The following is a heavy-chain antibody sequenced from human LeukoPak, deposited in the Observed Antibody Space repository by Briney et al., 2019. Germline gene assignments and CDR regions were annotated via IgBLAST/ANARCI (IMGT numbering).Heavy chain of an antibody. CDR2: INPNSGGT. Sequence: ASVKVSCKASGYTFTGYYIHWGRQAPGQGLEWMGWINPNSGGTNYAQKFQGRVTMTRDTSISTAYMELSRLRSDDTAVYYCATYYDILTGYSNFDYWGQGTLVTVPS. CDR3: ATYYDILTGYSNFDY. CDR1: GYTFTGYY. D-gene: IGHD3-9*01. J-gene: IGHJ4*02. V-gene: IGHV1-2*02.